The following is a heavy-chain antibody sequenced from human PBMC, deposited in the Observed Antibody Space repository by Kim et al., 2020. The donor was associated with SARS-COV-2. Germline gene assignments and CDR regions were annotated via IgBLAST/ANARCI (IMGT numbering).Heavy chain of an antibody. J-gene: IGHJ4*02. D-gene: IGHD6-19*01. CDR3: ARGGRVGSGWYGY. V-gene: IGHV4-34*01. Sequence: NQALKSRVTISVDTSKNQFSRKLSSVTAADTAVYYCARGGRVGSGWYGYWGQGTLVTVSS.